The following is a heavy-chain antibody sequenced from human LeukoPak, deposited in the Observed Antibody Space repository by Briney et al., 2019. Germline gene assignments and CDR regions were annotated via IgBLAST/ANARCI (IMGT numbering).Heavy chain of an antibody. J-gene: IGHJ4*02. V-gene: IGHV1-2*02. CDR3: ARDRGYYYDSRTTETYLI. D-gene: IGHD3-22*01. CDR1: GYTFTGYY. CDR2: INPNSGGT. Sequence: ASVKVSCKASGYTFTGYYMHWVRQAPGQGLEWMGWINPNSGGTNYAQKFQGRVTMTRDTSISTAYMELSRLRSDDTAVYYCARDRGYYYDSRTTETYLIWGQGTLVTVYS.